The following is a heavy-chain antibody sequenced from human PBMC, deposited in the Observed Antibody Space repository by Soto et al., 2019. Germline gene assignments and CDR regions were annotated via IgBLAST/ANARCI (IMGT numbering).Heavy chain of an antibody. CDR2: IDTSGNT. Sequence: PSETLSLTCTVSADSITTYYWSWIRQPAGKGLEWIGRIDTSGNTNYNPSLKSRVTMSVDTSKKQFSLKLTSVTAADTAVYYCARYSNNWFQTEGMDVWGQGTTVTVSS. J-gene: IGHJ6*02. CDR1: ADSITTYY. D-gene: IGHD6-13*01. CDR3: ARYSNNWFQTEGMDV. V-gene: IGHV4-4*07.